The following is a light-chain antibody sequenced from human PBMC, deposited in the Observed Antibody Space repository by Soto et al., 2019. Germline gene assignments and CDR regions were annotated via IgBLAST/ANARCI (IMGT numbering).Light chain of an antibody. Sequence: SYELTQPPSVSVSPRQTASITCSGDKLGDKNACWYQQKPGQSPVLVIYQDSKRPSGIPERFSGSNSGNVATLTISGTQAMDEADYYCCSYAGSYTLLFGGGTKLTVL. CDR2: QDS. J-gene: IGLJ2*01. CDR3: CSYAGSYTLL. V-gene: IGLV3-1*01. CDR1: KLGDKN.